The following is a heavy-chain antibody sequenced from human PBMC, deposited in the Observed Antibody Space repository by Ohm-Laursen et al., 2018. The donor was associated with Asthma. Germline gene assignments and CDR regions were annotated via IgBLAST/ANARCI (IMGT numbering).Heavy chain of an antibody. V-gene: IGHV3-11*01. Sequence: SLRLSCAASGITFSDSYMTWIRQAPGKGLEWISYISASAGTMYYADSVKGRFTISRDNAKKPLFLHMSSLRAEDTAVYYCARGRSGGCYWGPCDFNSPLDIWGQGTTVIVSS. CDR3: ARGRSGGCYWGPCDFNSPLDI. J-gene: IGHJ6*02. CDR2: ISASAGTM. D-gene: IGHD2-15*01. CDR1: GITFSDSY.